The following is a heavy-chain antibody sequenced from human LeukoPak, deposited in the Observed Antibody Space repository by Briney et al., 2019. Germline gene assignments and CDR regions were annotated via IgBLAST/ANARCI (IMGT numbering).Heavy chain of an antibody. CDR2: ICANGADT. V-gene: IGHV3-23*01. CDR3: ARRSRDSSGYCLGGFHV. J-gene: IGHJ3*01. Sequence: GGSLRLSCEASGFTFGYYAMPWVRQAPGKGMDWVSVICANGADTNYADSVKGRFPVSRDNSKNPLYLHMSSLRAGVTAVYFCARRSRDSSGYCLGGFHVWGQGTTVTVSA. CDR1: GFTFGYYA. D-gene: IGHD3-22*01.